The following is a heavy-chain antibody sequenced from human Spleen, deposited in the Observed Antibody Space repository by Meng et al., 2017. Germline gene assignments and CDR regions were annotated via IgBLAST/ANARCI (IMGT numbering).Heavy chain of an antibody. Sequence: ETLSLTCAVSGYSISSAYYWGWVRQAPGKGLEWVANIKQDGSEKYYVDSVKGRFTISRDNARNSLYLQMNSLRVEDTAVYYCARAGAGYNSGWLDYWGQGTLVTVSS. CDR3: ARAGAGYNSGWLDY. CDR1: GYSISSAYY. D-gene: IGHD6-19*01. J-gene: IGHJ4*02. V-gene: IGHV3-7*01. CDR2: IKQDGSEK.